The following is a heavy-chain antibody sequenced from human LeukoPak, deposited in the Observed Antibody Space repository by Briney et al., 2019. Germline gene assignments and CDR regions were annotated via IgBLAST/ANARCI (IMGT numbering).Heavy chain of an antibody. CDR2: IYYSGST. Sequence: PSETLSLTCTVSGGSISNYCWSWVRQPPGKGLEWIGYIYYSGSTDYNPSLQSRVAISVDTSKNQFSLKLSSVTAADTAVYYCARGTYYSSSGSYHNLGQWGQGTLVTGSS. V-gene: IGHV4-59*08. D-gene: IGHD3-10*01. CDR3: ARGTYYSSSGSYHNLGQ. J-gene: IGHJ4*01. CDR1: GGSISNYC.